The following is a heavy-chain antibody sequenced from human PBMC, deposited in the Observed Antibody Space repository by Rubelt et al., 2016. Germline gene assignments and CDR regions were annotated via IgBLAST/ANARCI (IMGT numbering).Heavy chain of an antibody. V-gene: IGHV3-23*01. D-gene: IGHD2-8*01. CDR3: AKSDCTNGVCLGKLHYYYGMDV. CDR1: GFSVSSYY. J-gene: IGHJ6*02. Sequence: GFSVSSYYINWVRQAPGKGLEWVSTISDNGVSTYFADSVKGRFTVSRDNSKSTLYLQMNSLRAEDTAVYYCAKSDCTNGVCLGKLHYYYGMDVWGQGTTVTVSS. CDR2: ISDNGVST.